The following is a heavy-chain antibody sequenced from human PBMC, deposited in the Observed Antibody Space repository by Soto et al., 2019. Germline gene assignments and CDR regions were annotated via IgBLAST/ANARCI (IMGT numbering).Heavy chain of an antibody. V-gene: IGHV3-48*02. CDR2: IGGNGDSI. Sequence: EVQLVESGGDLVQPGGSLRLSCAASGFTFSTYGMNWVRQAPGRGLEWVSYIGGNGDSIYYADSVKGRFIISRDNAKNSLHLQMNSLRDEDTAVYYCARDLWEKPERDVDYWGQGTLVTVSS. J-gene: IGHJ4*02. CDR1: GFTFSTYG. D-gene: IGHD1-26*01. CDR3: ARDLWEKPERDVDY.